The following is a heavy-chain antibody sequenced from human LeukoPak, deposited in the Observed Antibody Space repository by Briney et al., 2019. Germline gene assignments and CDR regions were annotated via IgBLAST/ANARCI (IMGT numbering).Heavy chain of an antibody. V-gene: IGHV4-30-2*01. J-gene: IGHJ4*02. CDR1: GGSVSSGGYS. D-gene: IGHD6-19*01. Sequence: SETLSLTCAVSGGSVSSGGYSWSWIRQPPGKGLGWIGYIYDSGSTYYNPSLKSRVTISLDRSKNQFSLKLTSVTAADTAVYYCASSSGWYQYGYWGQGTLVTVSS. CDR2: IYDSGST. CDR3: ASSSGWYQYGY.